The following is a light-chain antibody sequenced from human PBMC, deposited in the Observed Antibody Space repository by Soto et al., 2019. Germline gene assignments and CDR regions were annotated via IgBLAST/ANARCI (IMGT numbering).Light chain of an antibody. CDR3: ISYTSSSTWV. V-gene: IGLV2-14*01. Sequence: QSVLTQPPSVSGAPGQRVTISCTGTSSDVGAYNYVSWYQQHPGTAPTLMIYEVSNRPSGVSDRFSGSRSGNTASLTISGLQAEDESDYYCISYTSSSTWVFGGGTKLTVL. CDR2: EVS. CDR1: SSDVGAYNY. J-gene: IGLJ3*02.